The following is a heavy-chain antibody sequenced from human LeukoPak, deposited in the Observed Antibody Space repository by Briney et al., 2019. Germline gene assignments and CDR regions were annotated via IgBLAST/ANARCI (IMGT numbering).Heavy chain of an antibody. Sequence: GGSLRLSCAASGFTFSSYGMHWVRQAPGKGLEWVAVIWYDGSNKYYADSVKGRFTISRDNSKNTLYLQMNNLRAEDTAVYYCARDRKYSSGWYWFDPWGQGTLVTVSS. CDR2: IWYDGSNK. CDR1: GFTFSSYG. V-gene: IGHV3-33*01. D-gene: IGHD6-19*01. J-gene: IGHJ5*02. CDR3: ARDRKYSSGWYWFDP.